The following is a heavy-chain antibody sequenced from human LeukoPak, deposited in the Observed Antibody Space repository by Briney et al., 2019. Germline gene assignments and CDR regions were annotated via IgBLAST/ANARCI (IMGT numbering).Heavy chain of an antibody. CDR3: AREKALVVATIFDY. CDR1: GGTFSSYA. V-gene: IGHV1-69*13. CDR2: IIPIFGTA. J-gene: IGHJ4*02. D-gene: IGHD5-12*01. Sequence: GASVKVSCKASGGTFSSYAISWVRQAPGQGLEWVGGIIPIFGTANYAQKFQGRVTITADESTSTAYMELSSLRSEDTAVYYCAREKALVVATIFDYWGQGTLVTVSS.